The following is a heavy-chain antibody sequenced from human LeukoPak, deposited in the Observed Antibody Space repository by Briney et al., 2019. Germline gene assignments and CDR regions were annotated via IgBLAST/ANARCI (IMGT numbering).Heavy chain of an antibody. D-gene: IGHD2-21*01. CDR2: INHSGST. Sequence: SETLSLTCAVYGGSFSGYYWSWIRQPPGKGLEWIGEINHSGSTNYNPSLKSRVTISVDTSKNQFSLKLSSVTAADTAVYYCARGDLILGYWGQGTLVTVSS. V-gene: IGHV4-34*01. CDR3: ARGDLILGY. CDR1: GGSFSGYY. J-gene: IGHJ4*02.